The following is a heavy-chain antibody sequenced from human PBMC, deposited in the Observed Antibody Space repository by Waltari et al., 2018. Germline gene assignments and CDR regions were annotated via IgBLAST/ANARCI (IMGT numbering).Heavy chain of an antibody. D-gene: IGHD3-22*01. V-gene: IGHV3-9*01. Sequence: EVQLVESGGGLVQPGRSLRLSCAASGFTFVDFAMPWVRQAPGKGLERVPGISWNSGSIGYADSVKVRFTISRDNAKNSLYLQMNSLRAEDTALYYCAKDTPPAYYYDSSGYSPSWYVDLWGRGTLVTVSS. CDR1: GFTFVDFA. CDR2: ISWNSGSI. CDR3: AKDTPPAYYYDSSGYSPSWYVDL. J-gene: IGHJ2*01.